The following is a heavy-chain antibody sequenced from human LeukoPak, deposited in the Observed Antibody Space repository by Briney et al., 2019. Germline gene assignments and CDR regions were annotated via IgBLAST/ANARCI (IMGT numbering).Heavy chain of an antibody. J-gene: IGHJ6*04. D-gene: IGHD3-10*02. CDR1: GFRFTSST. CDR3: AELGITMIGGV. V-gene: IGHV3-21*01. Sequence: GGSLRLSCAASGFRFTSSTLNWVRQAPGKGLEWVSSISSGTDYIYYADSVKGRFTISRDNAENSLYLQMNSLRAEDTAVYYCAELGITMIGGVWGKGTTVTISS. CDR2: ISSGTDYI.